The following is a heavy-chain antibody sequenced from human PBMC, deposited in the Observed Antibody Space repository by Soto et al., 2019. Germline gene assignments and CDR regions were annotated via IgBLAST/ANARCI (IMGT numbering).Heavy chain of an antibody. J-gene: IGHJ4*02. V-gene: IGHV4-31*03. CDR1: GGSISSGGYY. CDR3: TCVRYWSLALDY. Sequence: QVQLQESGPGLVKPSQTLSLTCTVSGGSISSGGYYWSWIRKHPGKGLEWIGYIYYSGSTYYTPSLQRRVTPSVDTSKHQFSLKLISLSSAATAVYYCTCVRYWSLALDYWGQRTLGPVAS. CDR2: IYYSGST. D-gene: IGHD2-21*01.